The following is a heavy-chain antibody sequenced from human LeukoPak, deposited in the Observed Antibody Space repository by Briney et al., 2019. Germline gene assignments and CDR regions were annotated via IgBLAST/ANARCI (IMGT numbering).Heavy chain of an antibody. CDR2: IISSNSYI. CDR1: GFTFSGYS. D-gene: IGHD3-9*01. J-gene: IGHJ4*02. Sequence: PGGALRLSCAASGFTFSGYSMNCVRQAPGKGGEWDSSIISSNSYIYYAHSVKGRFTISRDDAKNSLYLQMNSLRAEDTAVYYCARDGGDYDILTGYGYWGQGTLVTVSS. CDR3: ARDGGDYDILTGYGY. V-gene: IGHV3-21*01.